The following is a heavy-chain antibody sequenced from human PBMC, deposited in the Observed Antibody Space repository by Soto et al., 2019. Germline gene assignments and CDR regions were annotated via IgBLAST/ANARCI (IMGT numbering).Heavy chain of an antibody. D-gene: IGHD2-2*01. Sequence: TVAHVSVVSGSYHWRWNRKPHGKGLEWIGYIYYSGSTNYNPSLKSRVTISVDTSKNQFSLKLSSVTAADTAVNYCAREKVVPAALGTGFDYWGQGT. CDR3: AREKVVPAALGTGFDY. CDR2: IYYSGST. CDR1: HVSVVSGSYH. J-gene: IGHJ4*02. V-gene: IGHV4-61*01.